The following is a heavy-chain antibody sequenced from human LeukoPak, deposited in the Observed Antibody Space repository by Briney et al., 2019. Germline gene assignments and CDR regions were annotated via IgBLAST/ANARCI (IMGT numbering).Heavy chain of an antibody. CDR2: FDPEDGET. D-gene: IGHD6-6*01. CDR3: ATQYSSSSYYYYYGMDV. J-gene: IGHJ6*02. V-gene: IGHV1-24*01. Sequence: GASVKVPCKVSGYTLTELSMHWVRQAPGKGLEWMGGFDPEDGETIYAQKFQGRVTMTGDTSTDTAYMELSSLRSEDTDVYYCATQYSSSSYYYYYGMDVWGQGTTVTVSS. CDR1: GYTLTELS.